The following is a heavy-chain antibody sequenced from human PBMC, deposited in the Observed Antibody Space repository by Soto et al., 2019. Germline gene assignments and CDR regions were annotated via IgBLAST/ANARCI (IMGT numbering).Heavy chain of an antibody. J-gene: IGHJ4*02. CDR2: IYYSGST. V-gene: IGHV4-31*03. CDR1: GGSISSGGYY. D-gene: IGHD2-21*02. Sequence: QVQLQESGPGLVKPSQTLSLTCTVSGGSISSGGYYWSWIRQHPGKGLEWIGNIYYSGSTYYNPSLKSRVTISVDTSKNQFSLKLSSVTAADTAVYYCASTSVAYCGGDCYSYYFDYWGQGTLVTVSS. CDR3: ASTSVAYCGGDCYSYYFDY.